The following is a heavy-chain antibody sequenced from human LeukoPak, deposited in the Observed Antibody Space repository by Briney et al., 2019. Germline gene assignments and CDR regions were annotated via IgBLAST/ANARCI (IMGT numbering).Heavy chain of an antibody. CDR2: IYYSGST. J-gene: IGHJ4*02. Sequence: NPSETLSLTCTVSGGSISSSSYYWGWIRQPPGKGLEWIGSIYYSGSTYYNPSLKSRVTISVDTSKNQFSLKLSSVTAADTAVYYCASMCGDYAYWGQGTLVTVSS. CDR1: GGSISSSSYY. D-gene: IGHD4-17*01. CDR3: ASMCGDYAY. V-gene: IGHV4-39*01.